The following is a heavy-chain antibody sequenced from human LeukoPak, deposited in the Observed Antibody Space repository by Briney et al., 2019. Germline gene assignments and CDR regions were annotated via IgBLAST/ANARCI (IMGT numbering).Heavy chain of an antibody. CDR1: GFTFSSYW. J-gene: IGHJ4*02. CDR3: ARTRDRGGYYFDY. Sequence: GGSLRLSCAASGFTFSSYWMSWVRQAPGKGLEWVANIKRDGSEKYYVDSVKGRFTISRDNAKNSLYLQMNSLRAEDTAVYYCARTRDRGGYYFDYWGQGTLVTVSS. D-gene: IGHD3-22*01. CDR2: IKRDGSEK. V-gene: IGHV3-7*01.